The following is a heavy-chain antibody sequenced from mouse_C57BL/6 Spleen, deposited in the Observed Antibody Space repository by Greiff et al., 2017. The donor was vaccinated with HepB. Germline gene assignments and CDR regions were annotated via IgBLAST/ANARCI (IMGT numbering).Heavy chain of an antibody. J-gene: IGHJ4*01. CDR2: IHPNSGST. CDR3: ARLGGLLKGYYAMDY. CDR1: GYTFTSYW. D-gene: IGHD2-10*01. V-gene: IGHV1-64*01. Sequence: QVQLQQPGAELVKPGASVKLSCKASGYTFTSYWMHWVKQRPGQGLEWIGMIHPNSGSTNYNEKFKSKATLTVDKSSSTAYMQLSSLTSEDSAVYYCARLGGLLKGYYAMDYWGQGTSVTVSS.